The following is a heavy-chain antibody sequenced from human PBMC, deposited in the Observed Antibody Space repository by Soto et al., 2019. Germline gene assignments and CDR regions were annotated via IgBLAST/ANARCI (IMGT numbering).Heavy chain of an antibody. CDR2: IYSGGST. D-gene: IGHD1-7*01. J-gene: IGHJ6*03. CDR1: GFTVSSNY. V-gene: IGHV3-66*01. Sequence: GGSLRLSCAASGFTVSSNYMSWVRQAPGKGLEWVSVIYSGGSTYYADSVKGRFTISRGNSKNTLYLQMNSLRAEDTAVYYCARESPYNWNFDYYMDVWGKGTTVTVSS. CDR3: ARESPYNWNFDYYMDV.